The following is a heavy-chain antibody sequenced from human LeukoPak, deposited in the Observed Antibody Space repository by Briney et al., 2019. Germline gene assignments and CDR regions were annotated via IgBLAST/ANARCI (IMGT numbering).Heavy chain of an antibody. CDR3: ARGQYQLLENWFDP. CDR1: GYTFTGYY. Sequence: GASVKVSCKASGYTFTGYYMHWVRQAPGQGLEWMGGIIPIFGTANYAQKFQGRVTITADESTSTAYMELSSLRSEDTAVYYCARGQYQLLENWFDPWGQGTLVTVSS. J-gene: IGHJ5*02. V-gene: IGHV1-69*13. CDR2: IIPIFGTA. D-gene: IGHD2-2*01.